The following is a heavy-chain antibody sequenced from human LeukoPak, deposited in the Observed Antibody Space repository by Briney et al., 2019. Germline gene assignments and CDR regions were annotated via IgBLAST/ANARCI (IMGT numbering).Heavy chain of an antibody. CDR1: GFTFSSYS. J-gene: IGHJ5*02. D-gene: IGHD2-15*01. CDR3: ARDSAGSRNWFDP. CDR2: ICSSSSYI. V-gene: IGHV3-21*01. Sequence: TGGSLRLSCAASGFTFSSYSMNWVRQAPGKGLEWVSAICSSSSYIYYADSVKGRFTISRENAKTSLYLQMNSLGAEETAVYYCARDSAGSRNWFDPWGQGTLVTVSS.